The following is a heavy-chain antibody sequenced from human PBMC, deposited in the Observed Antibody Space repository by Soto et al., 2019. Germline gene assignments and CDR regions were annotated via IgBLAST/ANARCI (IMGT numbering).Heavy chain of an antibody. D-gene: IGHD1-26*01. CDR1: GSSISTSGMC. CDR3: ARILANHFSPTYYHFGMYV. V-gene: IGHV2-70*01. CDR2: LDWEVDR. Sequence: SGPTPVNTTQTLTMTCTFFGSSISTSGMCVSWIRQPPGKPLEWLALLDWEVDRYYCTALMTGLTISEDTSKNQVVLTKSNMDPVNTATYYSARILANHFSPTYYHFGMYVWGQGATVTVS. J-gene: IGHJ6*02.